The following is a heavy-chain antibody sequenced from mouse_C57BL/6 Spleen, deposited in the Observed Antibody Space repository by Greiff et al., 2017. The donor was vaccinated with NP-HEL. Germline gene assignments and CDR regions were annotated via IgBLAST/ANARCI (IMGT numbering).Heavy chain of an antibody. CDR2: IDPSDSYT. J-gene: IGHJ3*01. D-gene: IGHD2-3*01. Sequence: VQLQESGAELVMPGASVKLSCKASGYTFTSYWMHWVKQRPGQGLEWIGEIDPSDSYTNYNQKFKGKSTLTVDKSSSTAYMQLSSLTSEDSAVYYCARSGDGYYVWFAYWGQGTLVTVSA. V-gene: IGHV1-69*01. CDR3: ARSGDGYYVWFAY. CDR1: GYTFTSYW.